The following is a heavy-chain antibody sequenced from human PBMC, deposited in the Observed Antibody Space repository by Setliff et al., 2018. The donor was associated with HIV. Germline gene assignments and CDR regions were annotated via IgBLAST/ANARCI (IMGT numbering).Heavy chain of an antibody. J-gene: IGHJ4*02. CDR2: IHSSGST. V-gene: IGHV4-4*09. D-gene: IGHD2-21*02. Sequence: SETLSLTCTVSGDSSSSYYCNWIRQPPGKGPEWIGYIHSSGSTIHNPSLKSRITISLDTSKEQFSLELSSATAADTAVYYCATLDHSGGNFLAYWGQGSLVTVSS. CDR1: GDSSSSYY. CDR3: ATLDHSGGNFLAY.